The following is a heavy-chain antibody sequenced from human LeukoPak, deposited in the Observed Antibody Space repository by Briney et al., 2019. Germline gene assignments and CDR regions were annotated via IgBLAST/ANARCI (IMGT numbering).Heavy chain of an antibody. CDR1: GFPFSSYA. CDR2: ISGSGVST. Sequence: AGGSLRLSCAASGFPFSSYAMSWVRQAPGKGLEWVSGISGSGVSTYYVDSVKGRFTISRDNSKKTFYLQVNSLRAEDMAVYYCAKIRGRDDWYYFDYWGQGTLVTVSS. V-gene: IGHV3-23*01. CDR3: AKIRGRDDWYYFDY. J-gene: IGHJ4*02. D-gene: IGHD5-24*01.